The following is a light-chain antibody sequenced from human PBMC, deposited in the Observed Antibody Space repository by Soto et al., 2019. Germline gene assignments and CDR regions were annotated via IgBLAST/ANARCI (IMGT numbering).Light chain of an antibody. V-gene: IGKV3-20*01. Sequence: EIVLTQSPGTLSLSPGEGATISCRASQSVSTNFFAWNQQKPGQAPRLLIYDASTRATGIPDRFSGIGSGTDFTLTISRLEPEDFAVYYCQQYGRTSWTFGQGTKV. CDR2: DAS. CDR3: QQYGRTSWT. J-gene: IGKJ1*01. CDR1: QSVSTNF.